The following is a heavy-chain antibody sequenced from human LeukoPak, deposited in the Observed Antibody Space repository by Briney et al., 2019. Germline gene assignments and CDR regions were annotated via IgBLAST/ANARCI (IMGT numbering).Heavy chain of an antibody. CDR3: GTTVTTGWFDP. D-gene: IGHD4-17*01. V-gene: IGHV3-33*01. J-gene: IGHJ5*02. CDR1: GFTFSSYG. Sequence: GGSPRLSCAASGFTFSSYGMHWVRQAPGKGLEWVAVIWYDGSNKYYADSVKGRFTISRDNSKNTLYLQMNSLRAEDTAVYYCGTTVTTGWFDPWGQGTLVTVSS. CDR2: IWYDGSNK.